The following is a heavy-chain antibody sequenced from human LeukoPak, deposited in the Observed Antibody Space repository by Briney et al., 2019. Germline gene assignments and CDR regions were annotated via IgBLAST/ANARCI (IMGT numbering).Heavy chain of an antibody. J-gene: IGHJ4*02. V-gene: IGHV3-33*01. D-gene: IGHD2-21*02. CDR3: AREAPCGTDCSFYQDF. Sequence: GRSLRLSCAASGFTFSSYGMHWVRQAPGKGLEWVAVIWYDGSNKYYADSVKGRFTISRDDAKNTLYLRMYSLRVDDTAVYYCAREAPCGTDCSFYQDFWGQGTLVTVSS. CDR2: IWYDGSNK. CDR1: GFTFSSYG.